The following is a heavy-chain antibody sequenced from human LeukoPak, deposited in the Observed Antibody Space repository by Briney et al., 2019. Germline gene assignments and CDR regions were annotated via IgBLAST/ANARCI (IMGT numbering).Heavy chain of an antibody. D-gene: IGHD2-2*01. CDR2: INPNSGGT. CDR1: GYIITGYY. V-gene: IGHV1-2*06. CDR3: ARETRGTSLYYYYMDV. J-gene: IGHJ6*03. Sequence: ASVRVSCKASGYIITGYYMHWVRQAPRNGLEWMGRINPNSGGTNYAQKFQGRVTMTRATSINTAYMELSRLRSDDTAVYYCARETRGTSLYYYYMDVWGKGTTVTVSS.